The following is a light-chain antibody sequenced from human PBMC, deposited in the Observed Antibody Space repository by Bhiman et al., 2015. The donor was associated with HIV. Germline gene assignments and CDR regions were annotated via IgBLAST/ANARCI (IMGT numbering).Light chain of an antibody. Sequence: QSVLTQPPSVSGAPGQRVTISCTGSSSNIGAGYDVNWYQQLPGTAPKFLIYGNNNRPSGIPDRFSGSKSGTSATLGITGLQTGDEADYYCGTWDNSLSAFYVFGTGTKVTVL. V-gene: IGLV1-50*01. J-gene: IGLJ1*01. CDR2: GNN. CDR1: SSNIGAGYD. CDR3: GTWDNSLSAFYV.